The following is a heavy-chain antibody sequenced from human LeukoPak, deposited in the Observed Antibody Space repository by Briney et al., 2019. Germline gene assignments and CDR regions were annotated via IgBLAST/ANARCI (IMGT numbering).Heavy chain of an antibody. CDR3: ARVQGRYSYGSGFDY. CDR2: ISYDGSNK. V-gene: IGHV3-30*04. J-gene: IGHJ4*02. CDR1: GFTFSSYA. D-gene: IGHD5-18*01. Sequence: PGRSLRLSCAASGFTFSSYAMHWVRQAPGKGLEWVAVISYDGSNKYYADPVKGRFTISRDNSKNTLYLQMNSLRAEDTAVYYCARVQGRYSYGSGFDYWGQGTLVTVSS.